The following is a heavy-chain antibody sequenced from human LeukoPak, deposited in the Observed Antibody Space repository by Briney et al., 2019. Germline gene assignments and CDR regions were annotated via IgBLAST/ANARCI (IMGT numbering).Heavy chain of an antibody. Sequence: SQTLSLTCTVSGGSISSGGYYWSWIRQHPGKGLEWIGYIYYSGSTYYNPSLKSRVTISVDTSKNQFSLKLSSVTAADTAVYYWARDWISGRDFELWGRGTLVTVSS. V-gene: IGHV4-31*03. CDR1: GGSISSGGYY. D-gene: IGHD2-2*03. J-gene: IGHJ2*01. CDR3: ARDWISGRDFEL. CDR2: IYYSGST.